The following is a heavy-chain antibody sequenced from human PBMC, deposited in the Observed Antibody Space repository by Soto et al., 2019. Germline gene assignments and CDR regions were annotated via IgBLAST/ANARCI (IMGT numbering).Heavy chain of an antibody. CDR2: IRSSSRTI. V-gene: IGHV3-48*01. Sequence: PGGSLRLSCAASGFTFSSYSMNWVRQAPGKGLERVSYIRSSSRTIYNTNSVKDRFTISRDNAKNSLYLQMNSLRAEDTAVYYCTRDPNGSSHGFDHKGQGALVMVSS. CDR1: GFTFSSYS. J-gene: IGHJ4*02. D-gene: IGHD6-6*01. CDR3: TRDPNGSSHGFDH.